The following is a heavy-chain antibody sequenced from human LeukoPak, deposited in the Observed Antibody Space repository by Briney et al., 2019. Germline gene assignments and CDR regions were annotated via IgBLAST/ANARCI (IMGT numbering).Heavy chain of an antibody. Sequence: GGSLRLSCAASGFTFSSYDMHWVRQATGKGLEWVSAIGTAGDTYYPGSVKGRFTISRENAKNSLYLQMNSLRAGDTAVYYCARGGLYGDYVVRPTSPILPDYWGQGTLVTVSS. D-gene: IGHD4-17*01. V-gene: IGHV3-13*01. J-gene: IGHJ4*02. CDR1: GFTFSSYD. CDR3: ARGGLYGDYVVRPTSPILPDY. CDR2: IGTAGDT.